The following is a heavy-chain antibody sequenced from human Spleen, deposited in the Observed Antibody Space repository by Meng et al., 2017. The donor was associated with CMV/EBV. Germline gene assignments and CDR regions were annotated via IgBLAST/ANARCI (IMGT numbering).Heavy chain of an antibody. Sequence: ETLSLTCSVYGGPFNGYYWMHWVRQAPGKGLVWVSRINSDGSSTSYADSVKGRFTISRDNAKNTLYLQMNSLRAEDTAVYYCARALRGFDPWGQGTLVTVSS. J-gene: IGHJ5*02. CDR3: ARALRGFDP. CDR1: GGPFNGYYW. CDR2: INSDGSST. V-gene: IGHV3-74*01.